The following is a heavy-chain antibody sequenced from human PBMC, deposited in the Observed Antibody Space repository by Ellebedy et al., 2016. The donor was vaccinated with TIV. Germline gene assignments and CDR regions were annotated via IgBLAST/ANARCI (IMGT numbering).Heavy chain of an antibody. CDR3: ARGHCSGSSCLYYYYGMDV. CDR2: IKQDGSDK. CDR1: GFTFSRYW. Sequence: PGGSLRLSCAASGFTFSRYWMNWVRQAPGKGLEWVANIKQDGSDKDYVDSVKGRFTISRDNAKNSLYLQMNRLRAEDTAVYYWARGHCSGSSCLYYYYGMDVWGQGTTVTVSS. V-gene: IGHV3-7*03. D-gene: IGHD2-15*01. J-gene: IGHJ6*02.